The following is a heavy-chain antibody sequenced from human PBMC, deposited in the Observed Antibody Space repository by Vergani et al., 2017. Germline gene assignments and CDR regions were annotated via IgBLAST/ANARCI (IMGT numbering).Heavy chain of an antibody. D-gene: IGHD3-22*01. CDR1: GFTFDDYA. V-gene: IGHV3-9*01. CDR3: AKEIGWLLAGYGMDV. Sequence: EVQLVESGGGLVQPGRSLRLSCAASGFTFDDYAMHWVRQAPGKGLEWVSGISWNSGSRGYADSVKGRFTISRDNAKNSLYLQMNLLRAEDTAMYYFAKEIGWLLAGYGMDVWGQGTTVTVSS. CDR2: ISWNSGSR. J-gene: IGHJ6*02.